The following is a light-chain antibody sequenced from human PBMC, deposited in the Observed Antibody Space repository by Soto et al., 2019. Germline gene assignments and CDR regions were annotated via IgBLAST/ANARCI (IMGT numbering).Light chain of an antibody. J-gene: IGLJ1*01. CDR1: SNDIGGYNL. CDR2: EVN. V-gene: IGLV2-23*02. Sequence: QSVLTQPASVSGSPGQSITISCTGTSNDIGGYNLVSWYQQHPGKAPKLMIYEVNKRPSGVSNRFSGPKSGNTASLTISGLQAEDEADYYSCSYADSGSLRVFATGTKVTVL. CDR3: CSYADSGSLRV.